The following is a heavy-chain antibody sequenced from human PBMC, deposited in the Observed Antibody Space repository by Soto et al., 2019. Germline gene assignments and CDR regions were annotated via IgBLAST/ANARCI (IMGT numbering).Heavy chain of an antibody. D-gene: IGHD5-18*01. CDR1: GFTFSSYW. Sequence: PGGSLRLSCAASGFTFSSYWMTWVRQAPGKGLEWVANIKYDGSEKTFVDSVKGRFTISRDNAKNSLYLLLISLRVEDTAVYYCPRYRYGYSYFDCWGEGTLVSVSS. CDR2: IKYDGSEK. V-gene: IGHV3-7*01. J-gene: IGHJ4*02. CDR3: PRYRYGYSYFDC.